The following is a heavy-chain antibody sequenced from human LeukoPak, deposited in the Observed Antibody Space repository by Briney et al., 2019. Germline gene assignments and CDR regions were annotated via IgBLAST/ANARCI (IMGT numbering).Heavy chain of an antibody. CDR2: IHSGERP. V-gene: IGHV4-38-2*02. Sequence: SETLSLTCTVSGYSISSGYFWGWIRRPPGKGREGIGIIHSGERPYYSPPLEGRITISIDTSKNQFSLKLNSVTAADTAVYYCARERRLVATIHYYYYYYMDVWGKGTTVTVSS. J-gene: IGHJ6*03. D-gene: IGHD5-12*01. CDR1: GYSISSGYF. CDR3: ARERRLVATIHYYYYYYMDV.